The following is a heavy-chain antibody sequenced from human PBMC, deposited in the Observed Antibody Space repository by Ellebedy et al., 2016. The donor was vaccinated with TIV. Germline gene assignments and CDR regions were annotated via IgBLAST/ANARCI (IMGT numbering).Heavy chain of an antibody. D-gene: IGHD3-10*01. J-gene: IGHJ4*02. CDR2: IYYSGST. CDR3: ARYNGSGSYPYYFDY. CDR1: GGSISSYY. Sequence: GSLRLXCTVSGGSISSYYWSWIRQPPGKGLEWIGYIYYSGSTNYNPSLKSRVTISVDTSKNQFSLKLSSVTAADTAVYYCARYNGSGSYPYYFDYWGQGTLVTVSS. V-gene: IGHV4-59*01.